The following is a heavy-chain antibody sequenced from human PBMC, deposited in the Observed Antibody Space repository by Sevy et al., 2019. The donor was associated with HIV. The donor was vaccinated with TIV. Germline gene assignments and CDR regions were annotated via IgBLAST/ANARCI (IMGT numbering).Heavy chain of an antibody. CDR3: ARYNVPAAGRYYYYYGMDV. V-gene: IGHV3-30*02. CDR2: IRYDGSNK. CDR1: GFTFSSYG. Sequence: GGSLRLSCAASGFTFSSYGMHWVRQAPGKGLEWVAFIRYDGSNKYYADSVKGRFTISRDNSKNTLYLQMNSLRAEDTAVYYCARYNVPAAGRYYYYYGMDVWGQGTTVTVSS. J-gene: IGHJ6*02. D-gene: IGHD2-2*01.